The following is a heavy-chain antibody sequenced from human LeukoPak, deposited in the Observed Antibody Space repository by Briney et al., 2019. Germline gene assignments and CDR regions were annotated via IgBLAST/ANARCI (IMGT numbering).Heavy chain of an antibody. CDR1: GGSISNYY. CDR3: ARGGLGGITAYSNYLFDY. CDR2: IYYSGST. Sequence: SETLSLTCTVSGGSISNYYWSWIRQPPGEGLEWIGYIYYSGSTNYNPSHKSRVTISINTSKNQFSLNLTSVTAADTAAYYCARGGLGGITAYSNYLFDYWGQGTLVTVSS. D-gene: IGHD4-11*01. J-gene: IGHJ4*02. V-gene: IGHV4-59*08.